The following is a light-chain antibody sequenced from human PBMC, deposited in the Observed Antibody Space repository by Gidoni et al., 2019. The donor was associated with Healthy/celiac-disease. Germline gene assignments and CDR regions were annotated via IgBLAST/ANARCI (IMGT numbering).Light chain of an antibody. CDR2: GNS. V-gene: IGLV1-40*01. J-gene: IGLJ1*01. CDR3: QSYDSSLSV. CDR1: SSNIGAGYD. Sequence: QSVLTQPPSVSVAPGQRVTISCTGSSSNIGAGYDVHWYQQLPGTPPKLLIYGNSNRPSGVPDRFSGSKSGTSASLAITGLQAEDEADYYCQSYDSSLSVFGTGTKVTVL.